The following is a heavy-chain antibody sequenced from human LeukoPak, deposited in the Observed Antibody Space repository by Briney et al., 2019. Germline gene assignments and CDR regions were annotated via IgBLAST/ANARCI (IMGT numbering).Heavy chain of an antibody. CDR1: GYTFTSYG. V-gene: IGHV1-18*01. CDR2: ISAYNGNT. J-gene: IGHJ6*02. CDR3: ARDQVGRWELSHPEYYGMDV. D-gene: IGHD1-26*01. Sequence: GASVKVSCKASGYTFTSYGISWVRQAPGQGLEWMGWISAYNGNTNYAQKLQGRVTMTTDTSTSTAYMELRSLRSDDTAVYYCARDQVGRWELSHPEYYGMDVWGQGTTVTVSS.